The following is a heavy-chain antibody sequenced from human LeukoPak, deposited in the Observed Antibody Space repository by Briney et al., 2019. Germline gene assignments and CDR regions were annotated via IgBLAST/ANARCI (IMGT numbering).Heavy chain of an antibody. CDR2: ISAYNGNT. Sequence: ASVKVSCKASGYTFTSYGISWVRQAPGQGLEWMRWISAYNGNTNYARKLQGRVTMTTDTSTSTAYMELRSLRSDDTAVYYCARDAHGDYDLGAYWWGQGTLVTVSS. J-gene: IGHJ4*02. V-gene: IGHV1-18*04. CDR3: ARDAHGDYDLGAYW. CDR1: GYTFTSYG. D-gene: IGHD4-17*01.